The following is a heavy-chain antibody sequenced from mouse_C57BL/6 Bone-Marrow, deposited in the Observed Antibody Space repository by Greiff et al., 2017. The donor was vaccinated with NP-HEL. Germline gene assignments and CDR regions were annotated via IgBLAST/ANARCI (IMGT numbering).Heavy chain of an antibody. J-gene: IGHJ2*01. Sequence: QVQLQQSGPELVKPGASVKISCKASGYAFSSSWMNWVKQRPGKGLEWIGRIYPGDGDTNYNGKLKGKATRTADKYCRTAYMQLSSLTAEDAASSIYAMGDYDYPYYFDCWGQGTTLTVSS. CDR2: IYPGDGDT. D-gene: IGHD2-4*01. V-gene: IGHV1-82*01. CDR1: GYAFSSSW. CDR3: AMGDYDYPYYFDC.